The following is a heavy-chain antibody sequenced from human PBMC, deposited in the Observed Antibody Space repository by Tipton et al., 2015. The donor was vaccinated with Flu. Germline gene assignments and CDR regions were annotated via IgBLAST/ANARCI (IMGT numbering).Heavy chain of an antibody. V-gene: IGHV3-49*04. CDR1: GFPFGNHA. CDR2: IRSRLYGETT. J-gene: IGHJ2*01. D-gene: IGHD3-16*02. CDR3: CRGGFMITLGGVFADPPDF. Sequence: SLRLSCRASGFPFGNHAMSWVRQAPGKGLEWVGFIRSRLYGETTKYAASVQGRFTISRDDSKNIAYLQMNSLRSDDTAVYYCCRGGFMITLGGVFADPPDFWGRGTLVTVSS.